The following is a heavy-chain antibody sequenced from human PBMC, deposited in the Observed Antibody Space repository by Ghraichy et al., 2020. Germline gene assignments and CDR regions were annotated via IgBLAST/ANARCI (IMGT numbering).Heavy chain of an antibody. D-gene: IGHD4-11*01. V-gene: IGHV3-43*01. CDR1: GFTFDDYT. J-gene: IGHJ4*02. CDR3: AKDHYSNYYFDY. CDR2: ISWDGGST. Sequence: GGSLRLSCAASGFTFDDYTMHWVRQAPGKGLEWVSLISWDGGSTYYADSVKGRFTISRDNSKNSLYLQMNSLRTEDTALYYCAKDHYSNYYFDYWGQGTLVTVSS.